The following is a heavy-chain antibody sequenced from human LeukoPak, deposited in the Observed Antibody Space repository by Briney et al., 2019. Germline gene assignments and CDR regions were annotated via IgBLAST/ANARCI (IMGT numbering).Heavy chain of an antibody. CDR3: ARAIGYCSGGSCYSSYYYYYYMDV. Sequence: GGSLRLSCAASGFTFSSYWMSWVRQAPGKGLEWVANIKQDGSEKYYVDSVKGRFTISRDNAKNSLYLQMNSLRAEDTAVYYRARAIGYCSGGSCYSSYYYYYYMDVWGKGTTVTVSS. V-gene: IGHV3-7*01. J-gene: IGHJ6*03. D-gene: IGHD2-15*01. CDR1: GFTFSSYW. CDR2: IKQDGSEK.